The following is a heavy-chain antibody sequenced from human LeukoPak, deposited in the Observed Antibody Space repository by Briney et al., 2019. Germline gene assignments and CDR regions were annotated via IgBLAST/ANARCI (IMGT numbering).Heavy chain of an antibody. Sequence: SETLSLTCTVSGGSISSSSYYWGWIRQPPGKGLGWIGSIYYSGSTYYNPSLKSRVTISVDTSKNQFSLKLSSVTAADTAVYYCARDLYSSTAGFYYYMDVWGKGTTVTVSS. CDR3: ARDLYSSTAGFYYYMDV. J-gene: IGHJ6*03. CDR1: GGSISSSSYY. CDR2: IYYSGST. V-gene: IGHV4-39*07. D-gene: IGHD6-13*01.